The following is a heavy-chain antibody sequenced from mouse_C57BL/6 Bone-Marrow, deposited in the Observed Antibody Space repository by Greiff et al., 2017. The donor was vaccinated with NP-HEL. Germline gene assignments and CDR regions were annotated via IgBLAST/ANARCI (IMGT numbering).Heavy chain of an antibody. D-gene: IGHD1-1*02. V-gene: IGHV7-1*01. CDR2: SRNKANDYTT. CDR1: GFTFSDFY. J-gene: IGHJ3*01. Sequence: EVKLVESGGGLVQSGRSLRLSCATSGFTFSDFYMEWVRQAPGKGLEWIAASRNKANDYTTEYSASVKGRFIVSRDTSQSILYLQMNALRAEDTAIYYCAREVIGGGFAYWGQGTLVTVSA. CDR3: AREVIGGGFAY.